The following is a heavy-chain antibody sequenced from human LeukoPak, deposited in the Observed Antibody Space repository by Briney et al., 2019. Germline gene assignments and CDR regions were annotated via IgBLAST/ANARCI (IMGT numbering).Heavy chain of an antibody. V-gene: IGHV5-51*01. Sequence: GESLKISCKGSGYSFTSYWIGWVRQMPGKGLEWMGIIYPGDSDTRYSPSFQGQVTISADKSISTAYLQWSSLKASDTAMYYCARGNFEGYYYDSSGLNNWFDPWGQGTLVTVSS. J-gene: IGHJ5*02. CDR1: GYSFTSYW. D-gene: IGHD3-22*01. CDR3: ARGNFEGYYYDSSGLNNWFDP. CDR2: IYPGDSDT.